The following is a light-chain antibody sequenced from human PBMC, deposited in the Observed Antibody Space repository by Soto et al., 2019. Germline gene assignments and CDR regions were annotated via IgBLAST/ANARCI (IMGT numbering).Light chain of an antibody. V-gene: IGKV1-5*01. CDR1: QSIIMW. CDR2: DAS. Sequence: DIQMTQSPSTLSASVGDRVTITCRASQSIIMWLAWYXXXXXXTPXXXIYDASSLESGVPSRFSGSGSGTEFTLTISSLQPDDFATYYCQQYNSYSRAFGQGTKV. CDR3: QQYNSYSRA. J-gene: IGKJ1*01.